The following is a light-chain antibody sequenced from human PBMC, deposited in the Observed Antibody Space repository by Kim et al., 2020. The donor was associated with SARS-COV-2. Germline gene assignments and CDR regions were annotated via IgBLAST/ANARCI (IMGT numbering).Light chain of an antibody. J-gene: IGLJ2*01. CDR3: KSRDSSGKVV. CDR1: SLRRYY. CDR2: GKN. Sequence: SSELTQDPAVSVALGQTVRITCQGDSLRRYYASWYQQKPGQAPVLVIYGKNNRPSGIPDRFSGSSSGNTASLTITGAQAEEEAAYYCKSRDSSGKVVFGGGPQLTVL. V-gene: IGLV3-19*01.